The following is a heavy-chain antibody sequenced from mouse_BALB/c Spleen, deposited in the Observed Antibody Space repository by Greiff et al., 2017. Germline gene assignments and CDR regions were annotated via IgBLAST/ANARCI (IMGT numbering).Heavy chain of an antibody. D-gene: IGHD3-2*01. Sequence: DVQLVESGGGLVQPGGSLKLSCAASGFTFSSYTMSWVRQTPEKRLEWVAYISNGGGSTYYPDTVKGRFTISRDNAKNTLYLQMSSLKSEDTAMYYCARPQTARATWFAYWGQGTLVTVSA. CDR2: ISNGGGST. CDR1: GFTFSSYT. CDR3: ARPQTARATWFAY. J-gene: IGHJ3*01. V-gene: IGHV5-12-2*01.